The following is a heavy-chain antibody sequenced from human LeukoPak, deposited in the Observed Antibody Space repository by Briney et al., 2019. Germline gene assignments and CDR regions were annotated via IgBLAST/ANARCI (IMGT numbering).Heavy chain of an antibody. Sequence: GASVKVSCKASGYTFTSYGISWVRQAPGQGLEWMGWISAYNGNTNYAQKLQGRVTMTTDTSTSTAYMELRSLRSDDTAVYYCARGWFNFNYDSSGYTPFDYWGQGTLVTVSS. D-gene: IGHD3-22*01. J-gene: IGHJ4*02. CDR1: GYTFTSYG. V-gene: IGHV1-18*01. CDR2: ISAYNGNT. CDR3: ARGWFNFNYDSSGYTPFDY.